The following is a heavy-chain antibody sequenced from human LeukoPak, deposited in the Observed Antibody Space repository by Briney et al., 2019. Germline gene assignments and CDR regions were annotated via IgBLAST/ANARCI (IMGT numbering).Heavy chain of an antibody. CDR1: GESFSGYY. Sequence: SETLSLTCAVYGESFSGYYWSWIRQPPGKGLEWIGEINHSGSTNYNPSLKSRVTISVDTSKNQFSLKLSSVTAADTAVYYCARGGYCSGGSCYSGRFDYWGQGTLVTVSS. CDR2: INHSGST. J-gene: IGHJ4*02. D-gene: IGHD2-15*01. V-gene: IGHV4-34*01. CDR3: ARGGYCSGGSCYSGRFDY.